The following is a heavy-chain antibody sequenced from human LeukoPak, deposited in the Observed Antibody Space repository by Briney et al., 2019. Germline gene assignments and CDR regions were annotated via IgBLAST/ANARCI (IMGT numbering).Heavy chain of an antibody. D-gene: IGHD3-22*01. Sequence: PSQTLSLTCTVSGGSISSGSYYWSWIRQPAGKGPEWIGRIYTSGSTNYNPSLKSRVTIPVDTSKNQFSLKLSSVTAADTAVYYCARGGSGYYYYWGQGTLVTVSS. CDR1: GGSISSGSYY. V-gene: IGHV4-61*02. J-gene: IGHJ4*02. CDR3: ARGGSGYYYY. CDR2: IYTSGST.